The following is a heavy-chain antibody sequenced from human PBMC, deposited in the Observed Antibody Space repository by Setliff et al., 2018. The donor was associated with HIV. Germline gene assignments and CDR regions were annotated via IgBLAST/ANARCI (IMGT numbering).Heavy chain of an antibody. J-gene: IGHJ4*02. CDR1: GYTFTNYA. Sequence: ASVKVSCKASGYTFTNYAMHWVRQAPGQRLEWMGWIHAGSGDTQYSQKFQGRVTITRDTSASTVYMELSSLRSEDTAMYYCARDHPGIAYWGQGTMVTVSS. CDR3: ARDHPGIAY. CDR2: IHAGSGDT. V-gene: IGHV1-3*01.